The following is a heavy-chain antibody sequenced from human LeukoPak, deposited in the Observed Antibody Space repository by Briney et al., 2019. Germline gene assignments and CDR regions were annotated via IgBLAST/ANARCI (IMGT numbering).Heavy chain of an antibody. D-gene: IGHD2-2*01. J-gene: IGHJ6*02. Sequence: PGRSLRLSCAASGFTFISYAMHWVRQAPGKGLEWVAVISYDGSNKYYADSVKGRFTISRDNSKNTLYLQMNSLRAEDTAVYYCVRVSCSSTSCPAYYAMDVWGQGTTVTVSS. CDR1: GFTFISYA. CDR2: ISYDGSNK. V-gene: IGHV3-30-3*01. CDR3: VRVSCSSTSCPAYYAMDV.